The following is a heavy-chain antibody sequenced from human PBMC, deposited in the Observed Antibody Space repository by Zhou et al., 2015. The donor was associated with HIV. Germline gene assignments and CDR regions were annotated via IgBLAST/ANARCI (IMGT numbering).Heavy chain of an antibody. CDR1: GGTFSSYA. D-gene: IGHD3-22*01. Sequence: QVQLVQSGAEVKKPGSSVKVSCKASGGTFSSYAISWVRQAPGQGLEWMGGIIPIFGTANYAQKFQGRVTITADESTSTAYMELSSLRSEDTAVYYCARGTRGGSYDSSGRVAAFDIWGQGTMVTVSS. CDR3: ARGTRGGSYDSSGRVAAFDI. CDR2: IIPIFGTA. J-gene: IGHJ3*02. V-gene: IGHV1-69*01.